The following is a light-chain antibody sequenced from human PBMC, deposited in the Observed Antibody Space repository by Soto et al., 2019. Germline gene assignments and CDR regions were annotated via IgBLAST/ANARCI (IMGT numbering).Light chain of an antibody. Sequence: EIVMPQSPATLSVSPGERATLSCRASQSVSSNLAWYQQKPGHAPRLLIYGASTRATGIPARFSVSGSGTEFTLTIRSLQSEDFAVYYCQQYNNWLRTFGQGTKV. CDR2: GAS. J-gene: IGKJ1*01. CDR3: QQYNNWLRT. V-gene: IGKV3-15*01. CDR1: QSVSSN.